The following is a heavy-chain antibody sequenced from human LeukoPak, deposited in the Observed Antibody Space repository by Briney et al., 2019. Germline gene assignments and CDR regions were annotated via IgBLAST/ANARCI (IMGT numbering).Heavy chain of an antibody. CDR3: ARLKGGLVKLRECYFDH. CDR2: MYHNDSGT. CDR1: GDNFSTNY. V-gene: IGHV5-51*01. J-gene: IGHJ4*02. Sequence: LKILSRASGDNFSTNYNSWWIQLPPKKLQVRVIMYHNDSGTRYNPSFQSQVTISDDKSNNHAYLQWNSLKASDTAIYYCARLKGGLVKLRECYFDHWGQGTLVTV. D-gene: IGHD1-7*01.